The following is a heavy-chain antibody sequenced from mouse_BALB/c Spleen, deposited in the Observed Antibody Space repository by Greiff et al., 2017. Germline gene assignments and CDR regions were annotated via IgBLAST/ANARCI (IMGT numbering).Heavy chain of an antibody. J-gene: IGHJ3*01. CDR2: IDPENGDT. V-gene: IGHV14-4*02. D-gene: IGHD2-4*01. CDR1: GFNIKDYY. CDR3: NPYDYDFAY. Sequence: DVQLQESGAELVRSGASVKLSCTASGFNIKDYYMHWVKQRPEQCLEWIGWIDPENGDTEYAPKFQGKATMTADTSSNTAYLQLSSLTSEDTAVYYCNPYDYDFAYWGQGTLVTVSA.